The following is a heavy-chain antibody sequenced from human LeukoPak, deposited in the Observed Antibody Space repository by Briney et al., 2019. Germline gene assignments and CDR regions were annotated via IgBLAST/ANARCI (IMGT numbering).Heavy chain of an antibody. D-gene: IGHD6-13*01. J-gene: IGHJ4*02. Sequence: GGSLRLSCAGSGDGFTRHTMNWVRRAPGKGLEWISYIWSTGEYIYYADSVKGRVTISRDNARTSVYLQMNSLRVEDTAIYYCAREYCSRAIFDSGGQGPLVSVPS. CDR3: AREYCSRAIFDS. CDR1: GDGFTRHT. V-gene: IGHV3-21*05. CDR2: IWSTGEYI.